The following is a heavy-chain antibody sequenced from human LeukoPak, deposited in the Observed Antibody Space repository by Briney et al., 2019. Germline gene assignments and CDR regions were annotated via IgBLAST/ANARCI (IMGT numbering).Heavy chain of an antibody. V-gene: IGHV3-20*04. CDR2: INWNGGST. J-gene: IGHJ3*02. Sequence: GGSLRLSCAVSGFTVSGDYMSWVRQAPGKGLEWVSGINWNGGSTGYADSVKGRFTISRDNAKNSLYLQMNSLRAEDTALYYRARRDIVVVPAAIIGAFDIWGQGTMVTVSS. CDR1: GFTVSGDY. CDR3: ARRDIVVVPAAIIGAFDI. D-gene: IGHD2-2*02.